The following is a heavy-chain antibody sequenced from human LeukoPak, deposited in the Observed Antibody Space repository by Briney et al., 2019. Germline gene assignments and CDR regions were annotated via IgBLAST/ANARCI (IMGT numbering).Heavy chain of an antibody. CDR3: ARIRDPYGYAHLDL. V-gene: IGHV3-21*01. Sequence: KPGGSLRLSCAASGFIFSSCSMNWVRQAPGKGLKWVSSISGSSFYINYADSVRGRFTISRDNAENSVYLQMSSLRDEDTAVYYCARIRDPYGYAHLDLWGQGTLVTVST. J-gene: IGHJ4*02. CDR2: ISGSSFYI. CDR1: GFIFSSCS. D-gene: IGHD5-18*01.